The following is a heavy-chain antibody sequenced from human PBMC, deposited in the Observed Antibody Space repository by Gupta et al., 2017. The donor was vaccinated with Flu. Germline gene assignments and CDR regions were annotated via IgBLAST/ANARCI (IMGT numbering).Heavy chain of an antibody. J-gene: IGHJ4*02. Sequence: QVQLVESGGGVVQPGRSLRLSCAASGFPFSSYGMHWVRQAPGKGLEWVAVISYDGSMEYYADSVKGRFTISRDNSKNTLHLQMNSLRAEDAAVYYCAKNYDNSGYYSQFYFDYWGQGTLVTVSS. CDR3: AKNYDNSGYYSQFYFDY. CDR2: ISYDGSME. D-gene: IGHD3-22*01. V-gene: IGHV3-30*18. CDR1: GFPFSSYG.